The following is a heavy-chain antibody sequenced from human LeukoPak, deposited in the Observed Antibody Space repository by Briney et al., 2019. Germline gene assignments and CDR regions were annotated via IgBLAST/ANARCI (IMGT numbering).Heavy chain of an antibody. CDR1: GFTFSSYG. Sequence: SGGSLRLSCAASGFTFSSYGMHWVRQAPGKGLEWVAVISYDGSNKYYADSVKGRFTISRDNSKNTLYLQMNSLRAEDTAVYYCAKARFPIHSNWFDPWGQGTLVTVSS. V-gene: IGHV3-30*18. CDR3: AKARFPIHSNWFDP. CDR2: ISYDGSNK. J-gene: IGHJ5*02. D-gene: IGHD2-21*01.